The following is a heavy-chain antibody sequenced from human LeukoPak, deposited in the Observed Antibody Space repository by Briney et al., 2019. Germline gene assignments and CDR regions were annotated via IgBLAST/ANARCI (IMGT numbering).Heavy chain of an antibody. Sequence: SETLSLTCTVSGGSISSYYWSWIRQPPGKGLEWIGYIYYSGSTNYNPSLKSRVTISVDTSKNQFSLKLSSVTAADTAVYYCARDSIVVVPAATDKAYYYYGMDVWGKGTTATVSS. J-gene: IGHJ6*04. CDR2: IYYSGST. V-gene: IGHV4-59*01. CDR1: GGSISSYY. CDR3: ARDSIVVVPAATDKAYYYYGMDV. D-gene: IGHD2-2*01.